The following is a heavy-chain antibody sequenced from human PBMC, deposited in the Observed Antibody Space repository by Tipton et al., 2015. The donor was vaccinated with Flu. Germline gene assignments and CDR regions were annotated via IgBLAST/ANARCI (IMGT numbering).Heavy chain of an antibody. V-gene: IGHV4-39*01. D-gene: IGHD2-15*01. CDR1: GGSISTSSYY. J-gene: IGHJ4*02. CDR2: LFNSEST. Sequence: TLSLTCTVSGGSISTSSYYWGWIRQPPGKGLEWIGSLFNSESTSYNPSLKSRVTISVDTSKNQFSLKVTSVTAADTAVYYCARLGGLYGSGYWGQGTLVTVSS. CDR3: ARLGGLYGSGY.